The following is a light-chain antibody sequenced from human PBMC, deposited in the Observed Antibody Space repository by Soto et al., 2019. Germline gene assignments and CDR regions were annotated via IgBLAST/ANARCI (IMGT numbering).Light chain of an antibody. CDR3: CSYAGSIIFV. Sequence: QSALTQPASVSGSPGQSITISCTGTSSDVGSYNLVSWYQQLPGKAPILIIYEVNERPSGISNRFSGSKSGNTASLTISGLQGEDEADYYCCSYAGSIIFVFGGGTKLTVL. V-gene: IGLV2-23*02. CDR1: SSDVGSYNL. J-gene: IGLJ2*01. CDR2: EVN.